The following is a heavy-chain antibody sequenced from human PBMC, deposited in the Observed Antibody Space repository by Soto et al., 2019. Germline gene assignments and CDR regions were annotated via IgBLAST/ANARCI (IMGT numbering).Heavy chain of an antibody. CDR1: GGSISSYY. J-gene: IGHJ6*03. D-gene: IGHD1-20*01. CDR3: ARRYNQASYYYMDV. CDR2: IYYSGST. Sequence: SETLSLTWTVSGGSISSYYWSWIRQPPGKGLEWIGYIYYSGSTNYNPSLKSRVTISVDTSKNQFSLKLSSVTAADTAVYYCARRYNQASYYYMDVWGKGTTVTVSS. V-gene: IGHV4-59*01.